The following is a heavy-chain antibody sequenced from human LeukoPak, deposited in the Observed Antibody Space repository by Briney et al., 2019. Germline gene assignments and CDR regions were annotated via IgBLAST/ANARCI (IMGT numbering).Heavy chain of an antibody. Sequence: GGSPRLSCVASGFTFSSYWMHWVRQAPGEGLVWASRIRYDGSSAAYADSVKGRLTISRDNAKNTLYLQMNGLSAEDTAVYYCVRGTMNAIDQLDYWGQGTLVTVSS. D-gene: IGHD1-1*01. CDR1: GFTFSSYW. V-gene: IGHV3-74*01. CDR2: IRYDGSSA. CDR3: VRGTMNAIDQLDY. J-gene: IGHJ4*02.